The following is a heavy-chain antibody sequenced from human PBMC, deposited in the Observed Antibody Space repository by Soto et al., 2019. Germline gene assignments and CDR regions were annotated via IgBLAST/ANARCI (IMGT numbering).Heavy chain of an antibody. V-gene: IGHV3-23*01. CDR3: AKDYAPSWYSDY. J-gene: IGHJ2*01. Sequence: EVPLLESGGGLVPPGGSLRLSCAASGFTFSSYAMSWVRQAPGKGLEWVSDISGSGGSTDYADSVKGRFTISRHKSKNPLYLQMNSLRAEDAAVYYCAKDYAPSWYSDYWGRGTLVTVSS. D-gene: IGHD3-16*01. CDR1: GFTFSSYA. CDR2: ISGSGGST.